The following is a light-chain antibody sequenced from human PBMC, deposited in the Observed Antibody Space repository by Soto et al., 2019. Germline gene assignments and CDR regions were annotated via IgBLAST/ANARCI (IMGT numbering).Light chain of an antibody. V-gene: IGLV3-21*02. Sequence: SYERTQRPSLSVAPGQTPGITVARKNLGRKSVHRYQRKPGQAPVLVVYDDSDRPSGIPERFSGSNSGNKATMNISRVEGGDEAEYYCKVWASRSDHYVFGAGSKV. J-gene: IGLJ1*01. CDR3: KVWASRSDHYV. CDR1: NLGRKS. CDR2: DDS.